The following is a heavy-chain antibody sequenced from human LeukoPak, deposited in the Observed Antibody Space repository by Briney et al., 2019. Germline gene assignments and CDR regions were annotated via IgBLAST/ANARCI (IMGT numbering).Heavy chain of an antibody. CDR3: TRIYSEMYSDASDI. V-gene: IGHV1-18*01. CDR2: IRPYNGNT. D-gene: IGHD5-12*01. J-gene: IGHJ3*02. Sequence: GASVKVSCKPSGYSLSNFGISWVRQAPGQGLEWMGWIRPYNGNTNYAQRLQGRVTLTTDTSTTTAYMELRRLRCDDTAIYFCTRIYSEMYSDASDIWGQGAMITVSS. CDR1: GYSLSNFG.